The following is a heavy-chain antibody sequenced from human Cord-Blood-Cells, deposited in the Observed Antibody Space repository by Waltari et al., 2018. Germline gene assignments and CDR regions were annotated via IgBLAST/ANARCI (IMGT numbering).Heavy chain of an antibody. V-gene: IGHV1-69*06. D-gene: IGHD3-10*01. Sequence: QVQLVQSGAEVKKPGSSVKVSCKASGGTFSSYAISWVRQAPGQGLEWMGGIIRIFGTAKYAKKLQGRAMITADKSTSTAYMELSSVGSEETDVYYCARGRELLYDGMDVWGQGTTVTVSS. CDR1: GGTFSSYA. CDR3: ARGRELLYDGMDV. CDR2: IIRIFGTA. J-gene: IGHJ6*02.